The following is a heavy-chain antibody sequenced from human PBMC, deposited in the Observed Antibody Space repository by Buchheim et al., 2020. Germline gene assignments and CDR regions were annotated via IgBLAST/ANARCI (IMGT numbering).Heavy chain of an antibody. V-gene: IGHV4-30-4*01. D-gene: IGHD3-10*02. CDR2: IYYSGST. Sequence: QVQLQESGPGLVKPSQTLSLTCTVSGGSISSGDYYWSWIRQPPGKGLEWIGYIYYSGSTYYNPSLKSRVTIAVDTSKNQFSLKLSSVTAADTAVYYCARGPATTFGYYYYYGMDVWGQGTT. J-gene: IGHJ6*02. CDR1: GGSISSGDYY. CDR3: ARGPATTFGYYYYYGMDV.